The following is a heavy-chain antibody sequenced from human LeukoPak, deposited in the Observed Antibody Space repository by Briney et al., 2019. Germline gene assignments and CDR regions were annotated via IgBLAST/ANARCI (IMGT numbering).Heavy chain of an antibody. CDR2: IYTSGST. CDR3: AREIVLVVPTTMYWFVP. Sequence: PSQTLSLTCSVSGGSTRSGSYYWSWIRQPAGKGLEWIGRIYTSGSTNYNPSLKSRVSISVDTSKNQFSLNLSSVTAADTAIYYCAREIVLVVPTTMYWFVPWGQGTLVTVSS. CDR1: GGSTRSGSYY. D-gene: IGHD2-2*01. J-gene: IGHJ5*02. V-gene: IGHV4-61*02.